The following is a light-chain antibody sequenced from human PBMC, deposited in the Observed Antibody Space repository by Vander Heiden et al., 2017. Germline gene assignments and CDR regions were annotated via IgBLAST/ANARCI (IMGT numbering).Light chain of an antibody. J-gene: IGKJ2*01. V-gene: IGKV3-15*01. CDR3: QQHNNWTPYT. Sequence: EVVMTQSLATLSVSPGDIPTLPGRSSHCLSSNLAWYQQKHGQDPRLLIYDASTRATGIPARCSGSGSGTEFTLTISSLQSEDFAVYYCQQHNNWTPYTFGQGTKLEIK. CDR2: DAS. CDR1: HCLSSN.